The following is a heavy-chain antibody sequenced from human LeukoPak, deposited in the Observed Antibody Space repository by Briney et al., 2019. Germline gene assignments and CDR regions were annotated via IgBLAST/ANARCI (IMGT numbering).Heavy chain of an antibody. CDR2: IIPIFGTT. D-gene: IGHD2-15*01. J-gene: IGHJ6*04. CDR1: GGTFSSYG. CDR3: ATRYCSGGSCYSGGDYGMDV. V-gene: IGHV1-69*06. Sequence: SVKVSCTASGGTFSSYGISWVRQAPGQGLEWMGGIIPIFGTTNYAHKFQGRVTITADKSTSTAYMELSSLRSEDTAVYYCATRYCSGGSCYSGGDYGMDVWGKGTTVTVSS.